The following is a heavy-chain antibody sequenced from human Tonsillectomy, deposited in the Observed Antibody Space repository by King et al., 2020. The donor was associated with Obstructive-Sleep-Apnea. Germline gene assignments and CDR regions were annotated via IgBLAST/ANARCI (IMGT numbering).Heavy chain of an antibody. Sequence: VQLVESGGGVVQPGRSLRLSCAASGFTFSSYAMHWVRQAPGKGLEWGAVISYDGSNKYYADSVKGRFTISRDNSKNTLYLQMNSLRAEDTAVYYCARNGWFGELTPFDYWGQGTLVTVSS. CDR2: ISYDGSNK. CDR1: GFTFSSYA. D-gene: IGHD3-10*01. J-gene: IGHJ4*02. CDR3: ARNGWFGELTPFDY. V-gene: IGHV3-30*04.